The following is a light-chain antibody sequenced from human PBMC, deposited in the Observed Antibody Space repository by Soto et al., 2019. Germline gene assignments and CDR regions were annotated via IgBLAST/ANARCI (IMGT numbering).Light chain of an antibody. V-gene: IGKV3D-15*01. J-gene: IGKJ1*01. Sequence: RVMTQSPDTLSVSPGERATLSCRASETVRSNLAWYQQKPGQAPRLLIYAASTRATGIPARFIGNGSGTEFTLTISSLQSEDFAVYYCQQYNNWWTFVQGTKVEIK. CDR2: AAS. CDR3: QQYNNWWT. CDR1: ETVRSN.